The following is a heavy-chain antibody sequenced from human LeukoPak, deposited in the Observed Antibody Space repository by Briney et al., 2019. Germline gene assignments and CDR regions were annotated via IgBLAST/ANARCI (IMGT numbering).Heavy chain of an antibody. CDR3: ARGVSGTYYYYYMDV. CDR2: ISPSGGST. CDR1: GYTFTSNY. J-gene: IGHJ6*03. D-gene: IGHD3-16*01. Sequence: ASVKVSCKAFGYTFTSNYMHWVRQAPGQGPEWMGVISPSGGSTTYAQKFQGRVTLTRDTSISTAYMELSRLRSDDTAVYYCARGVSGTYYYYYMDVWGKGTTVTISS. V-gene: IGHV1-46*01.